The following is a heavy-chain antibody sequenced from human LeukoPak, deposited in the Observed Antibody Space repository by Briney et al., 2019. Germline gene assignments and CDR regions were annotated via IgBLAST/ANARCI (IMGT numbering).Heavy chain of an antibody. V-gene: IGHV4-39*01. Sequence: SETLPLTCTVSGGSISSSSYYWGWIRQPPGKGLEWIGSIYYSGSTYYNPSLKSRVTISVDTSKNQFSLKLSSVTAADTAVYYCARHGPRRWLRFNWFDPWGQGTLVTVSS. CDR3: ARHGPRRWLRFNWFDP. J-gene: IGHJ5*02. D-gene: IGHD5-12*01. CDR1: GGSISSSSYY. CDR2: IYYSGST.